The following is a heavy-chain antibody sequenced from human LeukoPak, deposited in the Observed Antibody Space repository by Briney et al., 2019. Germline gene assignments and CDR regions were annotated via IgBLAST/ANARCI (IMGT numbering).Heavy chain of an antibody. CDR2: INHSGST. CDR3: ARAPRRGVVVTNWKVYFDY. J-gene: IGHJ4*02. CDR1: GGSFSGYY. V-gene: IGHV4-34*01. Sequence: SETLSLTFAVYGGSFSGYYWSWIRQPPGKGLEWIGEINHSGSTNYNPSLKSRVTISVDTSKNQFSLKLSSVTAADTAVYYCARAPRRGVVVTNWKVYFDYWGQGTLVTVSS. D-gene: IGHD3-22*01.